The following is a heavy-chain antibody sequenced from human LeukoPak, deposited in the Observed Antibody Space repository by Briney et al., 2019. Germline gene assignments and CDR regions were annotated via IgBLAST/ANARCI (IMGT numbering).Heavy chain of an antibody. V-gene: IGHV3-30-3*01. CDR3: ARGPSTVTTDYFDY. D-gene: IGHD4-17*01. J-gene: IGHJ4*02. CDR2: ISYDGSNK. Sequence: GGSLRLSCAASGFTFSTYAMYWVRQAPGKGLEWVAVISYDGSNKYYADSVKGRFTISRDNSKNTLYLQMNSLRTEDTAVYYYARGPSTVTTDYFDYWGQGTLVTVSS. CDR1: GFTFSTYA.